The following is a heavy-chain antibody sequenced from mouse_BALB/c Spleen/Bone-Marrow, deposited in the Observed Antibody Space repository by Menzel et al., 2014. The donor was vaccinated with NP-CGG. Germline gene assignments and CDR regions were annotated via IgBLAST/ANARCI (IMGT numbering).Heavy chain of an antibody. V-gene: IGHV6-6*02. CDR2: IRLKSNNYAT. J-gene: IGHJ3*01. Sequence: DVMLVESGGGLVQPGGSMKLSCIASGFTFSNYWMNWVRQSPEKGLEWIAEIRLKSNNYATHYVESVKGRFTISRDDSKSSVYLQVNNLRTEDTGVYYCTRPFAYWGQGTLVTVSA. CDR3: TRPFAY. CDR1: GFTFSNYW.